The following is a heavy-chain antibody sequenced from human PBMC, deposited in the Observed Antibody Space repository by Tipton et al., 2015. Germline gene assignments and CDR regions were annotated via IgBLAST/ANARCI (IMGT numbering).Heavy chain of an antibody. CDR3: ARAYDYGDSPPGPLGY. J-gene: IGHJ4*02. CDR1: GFTFGDFA. D-gene: IGHD4-17*01. V-gene: IGHV4-38-2*01. CDR2: ISHSGNT. Sequence: LRLSCAASGFTFGDFAMHWVRQAPGKGLEWIGSISHSGNTYYNPSLKSRVTMSRDTSKNQFSLKLTSVTAADTAVYYCARAYDYGDSPPGPLGYWGQGTLVTVSS.